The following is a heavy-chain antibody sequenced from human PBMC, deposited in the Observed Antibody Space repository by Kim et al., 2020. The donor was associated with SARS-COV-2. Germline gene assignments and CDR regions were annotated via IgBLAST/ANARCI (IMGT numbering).Heavy chain of an antibody. Sequence: SETLSLTCTXSGXXIXSGGYYWSWIRQHPGKGLEWIGYIYYSGSTYYNPSLKSRVTISVDTSKNQFSLKLSSVTAADTAVYYCARGVTIFGVVADGMDVWGQGTTVTVSS. CDR2: IYYSGST. CDR1: GXXIXSGGYY. J-gene: IGHJ6*02. D-gene: IGHD3-3*01. V-gene: IGHV4-31*03. CDR3: ARGVTIFGVVADGMDV.